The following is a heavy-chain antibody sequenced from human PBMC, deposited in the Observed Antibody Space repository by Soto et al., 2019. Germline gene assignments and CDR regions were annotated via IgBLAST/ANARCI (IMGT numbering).Heavy chain of an antibody. CDR1: GFTFSNYG. CDR3: ARGPGSGTYYDNRIANDAFDI. V-gene: IGHV3-33*01. CDR2: IWYDGSSE. J-gene: IGHJ3*02. Sequence: GGSLRLSCAASGFTFSNYGVHWVRQAPGKGLEWVAVIWYDGSSEYYTESVKGRFTISRDNSKNTLYLQMNSLRAEDTAVYYCARGPGSGTYYDNRIANDAFDIWGQGTMVTVSS. D-gene: IGHD3-10*01.